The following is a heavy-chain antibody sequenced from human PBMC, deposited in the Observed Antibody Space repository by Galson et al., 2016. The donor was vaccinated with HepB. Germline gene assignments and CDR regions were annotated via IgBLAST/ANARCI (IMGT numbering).Heavy chain of an antibody. J-gene: IGHJ6*03. V-gene: IGHV3-48*01. CDR2: ISINGATI. D-gene: IGHD3-16*01. CDR1: GFTFTTHT. Sequence: SLRLSCAASGFTFTTHTMNWVRQAPGKGLESISYISINGATIHYADSVRGRFTISRDNSNNIVYLQMNSLRAEDTAVYFCAKNKATARVWGHYYYYMDVWGKGTTVTVSS. CDR3: AKNKATARVWGHYYYYMDV.